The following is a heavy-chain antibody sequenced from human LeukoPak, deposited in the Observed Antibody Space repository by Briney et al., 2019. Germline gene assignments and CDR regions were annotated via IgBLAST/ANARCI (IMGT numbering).Heavy chain of an antibody. CDR1: GYSFTSYW. Sequence: GEFLKISCKGSGYSFTSYWIGWVRQMPGKGLEWMGIIYPGDSDTRYSPSFQGQVTISADKSIGTAYLQWSSLKASDTAMYYCARSTTYYYDSSGYAAPYYFDYWGQGTLVTVSS. D-gene: IGHD3-22*01. CDR3: ARSTTYYYDSSGYAAPYYFDY. J-gene: IGHJ4*02. CDR2: IYPGDSDT. V-gene: IGHV5-51*01.